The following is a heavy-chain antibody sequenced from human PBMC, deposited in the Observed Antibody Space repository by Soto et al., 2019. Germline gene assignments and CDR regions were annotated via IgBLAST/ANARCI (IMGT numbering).Heavy chain of an antibody. J-gene: IGHJ5*02. CDR3: ARDLGGTIVGATLNWFDP. V-gene: IGHV3-33*01. CDR2: IWYDGSNK. D-gene: IGHD1-26*01. CDR1: GFTFSSYG. Sequence: QVQLVESGGGVVQPGRSLRLSCAASGFTFSSYGMHWVRQAPGKGLEWVAVIWYDGSNKYYADSVKGRFTISRDNSKNTLYLQMNRLRAEDTAVYYCARDLGGTIVGATLNWFDPWGQGTLVTVSS.